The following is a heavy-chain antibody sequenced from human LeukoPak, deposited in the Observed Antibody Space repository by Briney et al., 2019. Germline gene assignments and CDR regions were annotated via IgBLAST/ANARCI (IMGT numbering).Heavy chain of an antibody. CDR2: INPNSGGT. CDR3: ARVQGATVVAYRD. V-gene: IGHV1-2*02. CDR1: GGTFSSYA. D-gene: IGHD4-23*01. Sequence: ASVKVSCKASGGTFSSYAISWVRQAPGQGLEWMGWINPNSGGTNYAQKFQGRVTMTRDTSISTAYMELSRLRSDDTAVYYCARVQGATVVAYRDWGQGTLVTVSS. J-gene: IGHJ4*02.